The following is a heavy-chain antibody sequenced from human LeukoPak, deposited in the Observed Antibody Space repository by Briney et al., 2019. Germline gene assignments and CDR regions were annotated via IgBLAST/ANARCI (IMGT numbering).Heavy chain of an antibody. Sequence: GGSLRLSCAASGFSFSTYAMSWVRQAPGKGLEWVSGICGNDGKTYYADSVKGRFTISRDNSKNTLHLQMNSLRAEDTALYYCAKDTGGSCYSAIAYWGRGALVTVST. V-gene: IGHV3-23*01. CDR3: AKDTGGSCYSAIAY. J-gene: IGHJ4*02. D-gene: IGHD2-15*01. CDR1: GFSFSTYA. CDR2: ICGNDGKT.